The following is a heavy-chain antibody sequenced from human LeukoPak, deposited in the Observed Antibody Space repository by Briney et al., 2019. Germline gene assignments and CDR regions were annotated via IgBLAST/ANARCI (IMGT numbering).Heavy chain of an antibody. CDR1: GLTVSSNY. CDR2: LYGGGST. CDR3: ARVGGTDTAIVGYYMDV. Sequence: GGSLRLSCAASGLTVSSNYMTWVRQAPGKGLEWVSVLYGGGSTYYIDSVKGRFTISRDNSKNTLYLQMNSLRAEDTAVYYCARVGGTDTAIVGYYMDVWGKGTTVTVSS. V-gene: IGHV3-53*01. D-gene: IGHD5-18*01. J-gene: IGHJ6*03.